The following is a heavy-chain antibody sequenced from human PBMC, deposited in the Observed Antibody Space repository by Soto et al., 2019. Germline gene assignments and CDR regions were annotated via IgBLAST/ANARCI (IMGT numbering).Heavy chain of an antibody. D-gene: IGHD3-16*01. V-gene: IGHV3-33*05. CDR2: TSYDGSNN. Sequence: QGQLVESGGGVVQPGTSLRLSCVGSGFTFRSYVIHWVRQAPGKGLEWVALTSYDGSNNFYGDSVKGRFTISRDNSRNTVELQMDSLRLDDTALYYCARWGTTGGLDVWGQGTLVSVSS. J-gene: IGHJ4*02. CDR1: GFTFRSYV. CDR3: ARWGTTGGLDV.